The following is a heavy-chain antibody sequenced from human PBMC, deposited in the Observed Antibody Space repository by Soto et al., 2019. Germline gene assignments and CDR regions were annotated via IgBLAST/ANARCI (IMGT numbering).Heavy chain of an antibody. CDR2: IYYSGST. CDR1: GGSISSSSYY. CDR3: ARHSTMIVVVILYYFDY. J-gene: IGHJ4*02. Sequence: PSETLSLTCTVSGGSISSSSYYWGWIRQPPGKGLEWIGSIYYSGSTYYNPSLKSRVTISVDTSKNQFSLKLSSVTAADTAVYYCARHSTMIVVVILYYFDYWGQGTLVTVSS. V-gene: IGHV4-39*01. D-gene: IGHD3-22*01.